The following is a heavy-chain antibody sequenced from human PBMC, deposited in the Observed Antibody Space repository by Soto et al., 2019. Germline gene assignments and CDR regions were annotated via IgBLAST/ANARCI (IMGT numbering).Heavy chain of an antibody. CDR3: AREIGSGGYYDSSGY. D-gene: IGHD3-22*01. V-gene: IGHV1-8*02. Sequence: ASVKVSCKASGYSFTDYHIHWVRQAPGQGLEWMGWMNPNSGNTGYAQKFQGRFTMTRNTSISTAYMELSSLRSEDTAVYYCAREIGSGGYYDSSGYWGQGTLVTV. CDR1: GYSFTDYH. CDR2: MNPNSGNT. J-gene: IGHJ4*02.